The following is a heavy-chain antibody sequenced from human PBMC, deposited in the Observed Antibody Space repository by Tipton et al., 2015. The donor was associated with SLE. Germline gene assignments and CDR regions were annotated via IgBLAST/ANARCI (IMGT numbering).Heavy chain of an antibody. CDR3: AGGDVLGEWEPEGAFDI. D-gene: IGHD3-10*01. J-gene: IGHJ3*02. CDR2: ISSNGGST. Sequence: GSLRLSCSASGFTFSSYAMHWVRQAPGKGLEYVSAISSNGGSTYYADSVKGRFTISRDNSKNTLYLQMNSLRAEDTAVYYCAGGDVLGEWEPEGAFDIWGQGTMVTVSS. V-gene: IGHV3-64*04. CDR1: GFTFSSYA.